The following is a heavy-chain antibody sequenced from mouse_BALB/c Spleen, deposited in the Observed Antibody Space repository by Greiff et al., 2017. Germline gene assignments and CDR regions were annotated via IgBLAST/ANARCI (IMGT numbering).Heavy chain of an antibody. CDR3: TSGNGNSAWLAY. Sequence: QVQLQQPGAELVKPGASVKLSCKASGYTFTSYYMYWVKQRPGQGLEWIGGINPSNGGTNFNEKFKDKATLTVDKSSSTAYMQLSSPTSEDSAVYYCTSGNGNSAWLAYWGQGTLVTVSA. D-gene: IGHD2-1*01. J-gene: IGHJ3*01. CDR2: INPSNGGT. CDR1: GYTFTSYY. V-gene: IGHV1S81*02.